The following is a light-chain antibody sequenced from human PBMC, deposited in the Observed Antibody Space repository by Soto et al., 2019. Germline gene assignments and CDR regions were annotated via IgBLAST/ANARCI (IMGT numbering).Light chain of an antibody. CDR3: QQYSSSPLT. J-gene: IGKJ4*01. Sequence: VLTQSPCTLSLSPGERATLSCRASQTVRNNYLAWYQQKPGQAPRLLIYDASSRATGIPDRFSGSGSGTDFTLTISRLEPEEFAVYYCQQYSSSPLTFGGGTKL. CDR1: QTVRNNY. V-gene: IGKV3-20*01. CDR2: DAS.